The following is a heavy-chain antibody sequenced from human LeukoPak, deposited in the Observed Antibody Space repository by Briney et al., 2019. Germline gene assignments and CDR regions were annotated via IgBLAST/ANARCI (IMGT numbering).Heavy chain of an antibody. CDR2: IYYSGST. CDR1: GGSIGSYY. D-gene: IGHD3-22*01. CDR3: ARGRVDSSGYSQDAFDI. J-gene: IGHJ3*02. Sequence: KPSETLSLTCTVSGGSIGSYYWSWIRQPPGKGLEWIGYIYYSGSTNYNPSLKSRVTISVDTSKNQFSLKLSSVTAADTAVYYCARGRVDSSGYSQDAFDIWGQGTMVTVSS. V-gene: IGHV4-59*01.